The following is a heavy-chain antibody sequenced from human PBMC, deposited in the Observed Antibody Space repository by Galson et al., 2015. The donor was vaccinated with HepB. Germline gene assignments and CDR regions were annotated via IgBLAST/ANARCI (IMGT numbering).Heavy chain of an antibody. J-gene: IGHJ4*02. CDR2: IYSGGNT. CDR3: AGGCGSGGSCQPGNHY. Sequence: SLRLSCAASGFTVSNKYMSWVRQAPGKGLEWVSVIYSGGNTFYADSVKGRFTISRDNSKNTLYLQMNSLRVEGTAMYYCAGGCGSGGSCQPGNHYWGQGTLVTVSS. V-gene: IGHV3-53*01. CDR1: GFTVSNKY. D-gene: IGHD2-15*01.